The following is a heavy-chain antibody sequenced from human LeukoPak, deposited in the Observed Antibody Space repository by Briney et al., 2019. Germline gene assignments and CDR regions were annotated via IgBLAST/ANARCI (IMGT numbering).Heavy chain of an antibody. V-gene: IGHV4-59*01. D-gene: IGHD6-19*01. Sequence: SETLSLTCTVSGGSISSYYWSWIRQPPGKGLEWIGYIYYSGSTNYNPSLKSRVIISVDTSKNQFSLKLSSVTAADTAVYYCARDRSVAVAGTYRGWFDPWGQGTLVTVSS. CDR1: GGSISSYY. J-gene: IGHJ5*02. CDR3: ARDRSVAVAGTYRGWFDP. CDR2: IYYSGST.